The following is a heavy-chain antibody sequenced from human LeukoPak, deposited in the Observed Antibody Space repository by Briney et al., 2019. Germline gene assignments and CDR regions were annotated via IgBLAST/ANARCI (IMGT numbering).Heavy chain of an antibody. CDR3: ARGRSITGTKDY. V-gene: IGHV4-34*01. Sequence: SETLSLTCAVYGGSFSGYYWSWIRQPPGKGLEWIGEINHSGSTNCNPSLKSRVTISVDTSKNQFSLKLSSVTAADTAVYYCARGRSITGTKDYWGQGTLVTVSS. CDR2: INHSGST. D-gene: IGHD1-20*01. J-gene: IGHJ4*02. CDR1: GGSFSGYY.